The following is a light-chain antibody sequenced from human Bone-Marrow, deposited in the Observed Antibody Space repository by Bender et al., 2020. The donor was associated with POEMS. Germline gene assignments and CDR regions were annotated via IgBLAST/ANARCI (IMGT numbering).Light chain of an antibody. CDR2: DDS. CDR1: NIGSKS. J-gene: IGLJ3*02. V-gene: IGLV3-21*02. Sequence: SYVLTQPPSVSVAPGQTARITCGGNNIGSKSVQWYQQRPGQAPVLVVYDDSERPSGIPARFSGSNSGNTATLTISRVEAGDEADYYCLVWHSSTTHWVFGGGTKLTVL. CDR3: LVWHSSTTHWV.